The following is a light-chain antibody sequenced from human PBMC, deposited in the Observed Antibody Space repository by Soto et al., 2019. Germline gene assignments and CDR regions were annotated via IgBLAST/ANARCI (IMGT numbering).Light chain of an antibody. CDR2: DAS. Sequence: EIVLTQSPGTLSLSPGERATLSCRASQSVSSNYLAWYQQKPGQAPRLLIYDASSRATGIPARFSGSGSGTDFTLTISSLEPEDFAVYYCQQFGASLTWTFGQGTKVDIK. J-gene: IGKJ1*01. V-gene: IGKV3-20*01. CDR1: QSVSSNY. CDR3: QQFGASLTWT.